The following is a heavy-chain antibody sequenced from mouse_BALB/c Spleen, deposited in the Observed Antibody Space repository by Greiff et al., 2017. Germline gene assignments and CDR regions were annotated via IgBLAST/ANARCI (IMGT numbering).Heavy chain of an antibody. J-gene: IGHJ3*01. CDR2: IYPGDGDT. CDR3: ARSRYGNYGWFAY. Sequence: VQLQQSGAELARPGASVKLSCKASGYTFTSYWMQWVKQRPGQGLEWIGAIYPGDGDTRYTQKFKGKATLTADKSSSTAYMQLSSLASEDSAVYYCARSRYGNYGWFAYWGQGTLVTVSA. D-gene: IGHD2-10*02. V-gene: IGHV1-87*01. CDR1: GYTFTSYW.